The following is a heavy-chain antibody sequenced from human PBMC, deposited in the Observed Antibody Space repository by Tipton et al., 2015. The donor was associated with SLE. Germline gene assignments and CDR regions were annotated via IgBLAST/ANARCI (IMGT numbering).Heavy chain of an antibody. D-gene: IGHD6-6*01. CDR2: IYSSGST. Sequence: TLSLTCTVSGGSINSHYWNWIRQPPGKGLEWIGYIYSSGSTNYNPSLKSRVTMSVDTSKNQFSLSLSSVTAADTAVYYCASSYSSYFFSYYFDYWGQGAQVTVSS. CDR3: ASSYSSYFFSYYFDY. J-gene: IGHJ4*02. CDR1: GGSINSHY. V-gene: IGHV4-59*11.